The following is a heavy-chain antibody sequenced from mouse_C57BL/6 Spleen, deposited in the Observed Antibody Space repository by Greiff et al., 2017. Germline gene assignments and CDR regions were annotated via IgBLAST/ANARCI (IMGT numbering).Heavy chain of an antibody. V-gene: IGHV1-59*01. D-gene: IGHD2-12*01. CDR3: ARSDSNDVWFAY. CDR2: IDPSDSYT. J-gene: IGHJ3*01. Sequence: QVQLQQPGAELVRPGTSVKLSCKASGYTFTSYWMHWVKQRPGQGLEWIGVIDPSDSYTNYNQKFKGKATLTVDTSSSTAYMQLSSLTSEDSAVYYCARSDSNDVWFAYWGQGTLVTVSA. CDR1: GYTFTSYW.